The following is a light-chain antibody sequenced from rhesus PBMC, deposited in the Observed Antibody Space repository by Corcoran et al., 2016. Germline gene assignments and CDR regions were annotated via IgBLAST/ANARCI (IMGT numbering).Light chain of an antibody. V-gene: IGKV1-32*02. Sequence: DIQMSQSPSSLSASVGDRVTITCRASQGISSYLNWYQQKPGKALNLLIYYANSWASGVPSRFSGSGSGTEFTLTISSLQPEEFATYYCQQGNSNPYSFGQGTKVEIK. CDR1: QGISSY. CDR3: QQGNSNPYS. J-gene: IGKJ2*01. CDR2: YAN.